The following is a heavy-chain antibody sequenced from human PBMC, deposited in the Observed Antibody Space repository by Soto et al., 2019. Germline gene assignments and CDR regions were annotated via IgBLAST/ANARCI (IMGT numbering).Heavy chain of an antibody. J-gene: IGHJ4*02. CDR1: GGPFSNYA. CDR2: IIPILGTA. Sequence: QVQLVQSGAEVKKPGSSVKVSCKASGGPFSNYAISWVRQAPGQGLEWMGGIIPILGTAKYAQNFEGRVTITAAESTNEVYLEVSSLRSEDTSVYYCARAGGPSVVITFYDFWGQGTLVTVSS. D-gene: IGHD3-22*01. CDR3: ARAGGPSVVITFYDF. V-gene: IGHV1-69*01.